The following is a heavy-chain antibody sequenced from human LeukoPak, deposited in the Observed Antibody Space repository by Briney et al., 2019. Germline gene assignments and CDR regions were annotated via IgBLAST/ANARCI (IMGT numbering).Heavy chain of an antibody. CDR1: GFTFSSYS. D-gene: IGHD3-22*01. CDR2: ISSSSSYI. J-gene: IGHJ4*02. Sequence: GGSLRLSCAASGFTFSSYSMNWVRQAPGKGLEWVSSISSSSSYIYYADSVKGRFTISRDNAKNTLYLEMSSLRAEDMAVYYCGSLTVVAKDHWGQGTLVTVSS. CDR3: GSLTVVAKDH. V-gene: IGHV3-21*01.